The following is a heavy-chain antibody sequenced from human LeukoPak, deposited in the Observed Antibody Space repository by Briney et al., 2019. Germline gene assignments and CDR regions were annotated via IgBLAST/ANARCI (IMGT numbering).Heavy chain of an antibody. CDR2: IYYSGST. CDR3: ARYSSTSGLNGFDP. CDR1: GGSFSGYY. Sequence: SETLSLTCAVYGGSFSGYYWSWIRQHPGKGLEWIGYIYYSGSTYYNPSLKSRVTISVDMSKNQFSLKLSSVTAADTAVYYCARYSSTSGLNGFDPWGQGTLVTVSS. V-gene: IGHV4-31*11. J-gene: IGHJ5*02. D-gene: IGHD2-2*01.